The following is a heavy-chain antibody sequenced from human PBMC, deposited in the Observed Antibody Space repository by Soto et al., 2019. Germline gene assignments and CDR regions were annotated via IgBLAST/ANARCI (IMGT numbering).Heavy chain of an antibody. CDR1: GGTFSSYT. J-gene: IGHJ4*02. Sequence: QVPLVQSGAEVKKPGSSVKVSCKASGGTFSSYTISWVRQAPGQGLEWMGRIIPILGIANYAQKLQGRVTITADKSTSTAYMELSSLRSEDTAVYYCARVSVVAGLNYFDYWGQGTLVTVSS. D-gene: IGHD6-19*01. CDR2: IIPILGIA. V-gene: IGHV1-69*02. CDR3: ARVSVVAGLNYFDY.